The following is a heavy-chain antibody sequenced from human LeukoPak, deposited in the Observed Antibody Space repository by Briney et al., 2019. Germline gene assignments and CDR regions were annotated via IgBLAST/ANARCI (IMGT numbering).Heavy chain of an antibody. D-gene: IGHD3-16*01. CDR2: INPNSGDT. V-gene: IGHV1-2*02. CDR3: ASRLAWGSPINWLDP. J-gene: IGHJ5*02. Sequence: ASVKVSCKASGYTFTGYYIHWVRQAPGQGLEWMGWINPNSGDTHYTQKFQERVSMTRDTSISTAYMELSRLRSDDTPVYYCASRLAWGSPINWLDPWGQGTPVTVSS. CDR1: GYTFTGYY.